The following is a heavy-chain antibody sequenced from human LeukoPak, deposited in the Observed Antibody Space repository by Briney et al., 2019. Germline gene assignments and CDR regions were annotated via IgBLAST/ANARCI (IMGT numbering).Heavy chain of an antibody. Sequence: ASVKVSCKASGYTFTSYYMHWVRQAPGQGLEWMGIINPSGGSTSYAQKFQGRVTMTRDTSTSTVYMELSSLRSEDTAVYYCAREGPSSSRYYTSFDYWGQGTLVTVSS. CDR1: GYTFTSYY. J-gene: IGHJ4*02. V-gene: IGHV1-46*03. CDR2: INPSGGST. CDR3: AREGPSSSRYYTSFDY. D-gene: IGHD6-13*01.